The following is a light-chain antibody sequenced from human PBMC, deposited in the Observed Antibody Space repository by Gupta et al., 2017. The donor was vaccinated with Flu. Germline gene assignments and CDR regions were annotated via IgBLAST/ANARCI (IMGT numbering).Light chain of an antibody. Sequence: EIVMTQSPATLSVSPGERATLSCRASQSVSSKLAWYQQKPGQAPRLLIYVASTRANGIPARFSGSGSGTEFTLTISSLQSEDFAVYYCQQYDTWPYTFGQGTKLEIK. J-gene: IGKJ2*01. CDR1: QSVSSK. CDR3: QQYDTWPYT. CDR2: VAS. V-gene: IGKV3-15*01.